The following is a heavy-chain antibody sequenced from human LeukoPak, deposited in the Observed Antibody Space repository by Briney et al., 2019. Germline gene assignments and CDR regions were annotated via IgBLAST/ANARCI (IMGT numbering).Heavy chain of an antibody. J-gene: IGHJ4*02. D-gene: IGHD6-6*01. CDR1: GFTFNTYY. CDR3: ATDPSSSVWSY. CDR2: ITSSGSDI. V-gene: IGHV3-21*01. Sequence: GGSLRLFCAATGFTFNTYYMKWVRQAPGRGLEWVSSITSSGSDIYYADSVKGRFTISRDNAKYSLYLQMNSLRADDTAIYYCATDPSSSVWSYWGQGTLVTVSS.